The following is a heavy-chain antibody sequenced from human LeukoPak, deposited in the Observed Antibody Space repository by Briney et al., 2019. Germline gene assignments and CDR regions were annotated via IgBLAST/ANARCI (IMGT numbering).Heavy chain of an antibody. CDR2: IKEDGSKK. J-gene: IGHJ4*02. Sequence: GGSLRLSCAASGFTFSTYWMSWVRQAPGKGLEWVANIKEDGSKKYYGDSVKGRFTISRDNAKNSLYLEMNSLRVEDTAVYYCARDSSGYQWGQGTLVTVSS. CDR1: GFTFSTYW. V-gene: IGHV3-7*01. D-gene: IGHD3-22*01. CDR3: ARDSSGYQ.